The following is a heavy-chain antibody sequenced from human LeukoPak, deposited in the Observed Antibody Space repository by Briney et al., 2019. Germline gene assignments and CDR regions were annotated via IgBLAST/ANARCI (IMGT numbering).Heavy chain of an antibody. J-gene: IGHJ5*02. CDR3: ARGYCSGGSCYSGEFGFDP. D-gene: IGHD2-15*01. CDR1: GYPFTSSS. Sequence: ASVKVSCKVSGYPFTSSSISWVRQAPGRGLEWMGWINPYIDDKHSAPKFQGRVTLTTDTSTSTAYMELRSLRSDDTAVYYCARGYCSGGSCYSGEFGFDPWGQGTLVTVSS. CDR2: INPYIDDK. V-gene: IGHV1-18*01.